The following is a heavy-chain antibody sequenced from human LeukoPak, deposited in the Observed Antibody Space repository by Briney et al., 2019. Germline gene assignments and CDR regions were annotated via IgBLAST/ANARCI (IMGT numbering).Heavy chain of an antibody. Sequence: ASVKVSCKASGYTFTGYYMHWVRQAPGQGLEWMGWINPNSGGTNYAQKFQGRVTMTRDTSISTAYMELSRLRSDDTAVYYCARPYSYGSGSYSEGAFNIWGQGTMVTVSS. CDR1: GYTFTGYY. D-gene: IGHD3-10*01. J-gene: IGHJ3*02. CDR2: INPNSGGT. V-gene: IGHV1-2*02. CDR3: ARPYSYGSGSYSEGAFNI.